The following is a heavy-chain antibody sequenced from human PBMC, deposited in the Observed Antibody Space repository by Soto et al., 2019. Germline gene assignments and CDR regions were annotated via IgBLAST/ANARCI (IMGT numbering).Heavy chain of an antibody. D-gene: IGHD6-19*01. CDR3: ARGSRIAVAGNPFSDY. CDR2: INPNSGDT. J-gene: IGHJ4*02. Sequence: QVQLVQSGAEVKKPGASVKVSCKASGYIFTGYYMHWVRQAPGQGLEWMGWINPNSGDTNYAQKFQGGVPTTXXPXIXXGYMELSRLTFDYTAVYYCARGSRIAVAGNPFSDYWGQGTLVTVSS. V-gene: IGHV1-2*02. CDR1: GYIFTGYY.